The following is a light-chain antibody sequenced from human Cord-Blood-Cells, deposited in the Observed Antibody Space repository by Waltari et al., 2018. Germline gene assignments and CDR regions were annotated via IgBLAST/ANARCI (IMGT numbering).Light chain of an antibody. CDR1: QGISNS. CDR2: AAS. J-gene: IGKJ2*01. CDR3: QQRSNWYT. V-gene: IGKV1-NL1*01. Sequence: DIQMTQSPSSLSASVGDRVTITCRARQGISNSLAWYQQKPGKAPKLLLYAASRLESGVPSRVSGSGSGTDFTLTISSLEPEDFAVYYCQQRSNWYTLGQGTKLEIK.